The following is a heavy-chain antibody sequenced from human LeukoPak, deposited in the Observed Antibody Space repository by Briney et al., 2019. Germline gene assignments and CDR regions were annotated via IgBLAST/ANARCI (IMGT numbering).Heavy chain of an antibody. CDR1: GFTFSTYS. CDR3: ARDPPYYDSSGYYYDY. V-gene: IGHV3-21*01. J-gene: IGHJ4*02. D-gene: IGHD3-22*01. CDR2: ISGSSIYI. Sequence: GGSLRLSCAASGFTFSTYSMNWVRQAPGKGLEWVSSISGSSIYIYYADSVKGRFTISRDDAKNSLYLQMNSLRAEDTAVYYCARDPPYYDSSGYYYDYWGQGTLVTVSS.